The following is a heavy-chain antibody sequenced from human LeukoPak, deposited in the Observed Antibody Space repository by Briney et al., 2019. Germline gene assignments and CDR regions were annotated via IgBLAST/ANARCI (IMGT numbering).Heavy chain of an antibody. Sequence: SVKVSCKTSGGTFTSYAISWVRQAPGQGLEWMGGIIPIFGTANYAQKFQGRVTITADESTSTAYMELSSLRSEDTAVYYCARDLQGGSDYWGQGTLVTVSS. V-gene: IGHV1-69*13. CDR2: IIPIFGTA. CDR1: GGTFTSYA. CDR3: ARDLQGGSDY. J-gene: IGHJ4*02. D-gene: IGHD2-15*01.